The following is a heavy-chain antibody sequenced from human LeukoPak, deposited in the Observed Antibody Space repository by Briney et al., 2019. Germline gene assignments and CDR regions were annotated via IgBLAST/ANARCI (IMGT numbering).Heavy chain of an antibody. V-gene: IGHV3-21*01. Sequence: GRSLRLSCAASGFTFSSYSMNWVRQAPGKRLEWVSSIRSSSNYIYYVDSVKAGLTLSRDNSKNTLYLQMNSLSAEDTAVYYCARDGSYDSSGYLGVYWGQGTLVTVSS. CDR2: IRSSSNYI. CDR1: GFTFSSYS. D-gene: IGHD3-22*01. J-gene: IGHJ4*02. CDR3: ARDGSYDSSGYLGVY.